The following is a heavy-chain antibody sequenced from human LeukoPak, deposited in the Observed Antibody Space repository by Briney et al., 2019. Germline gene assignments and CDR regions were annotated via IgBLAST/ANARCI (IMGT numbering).Heavy chain of an antibody. D-gene: IGHD5-12*01. Sequence: SGGSLRLSCAASGFTFSSYNINWVRQAPGKGLEWVSSISSSSSYIYYADSVKGRFTISRDNAKNSLYLQMNSLRAEDTAVYYCARGDIVATIGYYYMDVXXXXTXVXVSS. CDR2: ISSSSSYI. CDR3: ARGDIVATIGYYYMDV. CDR1: GFTFSSYN. V-gene: IGHV3-21*06. J-gene: IGHJ6*03.